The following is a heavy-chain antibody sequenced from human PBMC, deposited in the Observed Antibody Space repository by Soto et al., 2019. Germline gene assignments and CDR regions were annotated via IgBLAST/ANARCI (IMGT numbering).Heavy chain of an antibody. Sequence: PSETLSLTCGVSGYSISSGYYCGCIRQPPGKGLEWIGSRNHRGNTYYNPSLKSRVTISIDTSKNQVSLKLTSVTAADTAVYFCARSGDDYGSYIDHWGQGTLVTVSS. CDR2: RNHRGNT. J-gene: IGHJ5*02. CDR3: ARSGDDYGSYIDH. V-gene: IGHV4-38-2*01. D-gene: IGHD4-17*01. CDR1: GYSISSGYY.